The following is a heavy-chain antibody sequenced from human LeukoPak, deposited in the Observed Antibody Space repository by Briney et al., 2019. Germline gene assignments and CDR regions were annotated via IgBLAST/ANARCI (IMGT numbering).Heavy chain of an antibody. V-gene: IGHV1-2*02. CDR1: GYTFTGYY. CDR3: ARDLRTYYYGSGSGLDY. Sequence: ASVKVSCKASGYTFTGYYMHWVRQAPGQGLEWMGWINPNSGGINYAQKFQGRVTMTRDTSISTAYMELSRLRSDDTAVYYCARDLRTYYYGSGSGLDYWGQGTLVTVSS. J-gene: IGHJ4*02. CDR2: INPNSGGI. D-gene: IGHD3-10*01.